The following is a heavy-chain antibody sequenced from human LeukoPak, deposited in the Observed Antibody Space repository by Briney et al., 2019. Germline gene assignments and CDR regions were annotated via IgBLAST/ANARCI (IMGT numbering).Heavy chain of an antibody. J-gene: IGHJ4*02. Sequence: AASVKVSCKASGYTFTDYYIHWVRQAPGQGLGWMGWISPNSGGTNFAQKFQGRVTMTRDTSISTAYMELSRLRSDDTAVYYCARAPKTPDSYSYGYFDYWGQGTLVTVSS. CDR2: ISPNSGGT. V-gene: IGHV1-2*02. CDR1: GYTFTDYY. CDR3: ARAPKTPDSYSYGYFDY. D-gene: IGHD5-18*01.